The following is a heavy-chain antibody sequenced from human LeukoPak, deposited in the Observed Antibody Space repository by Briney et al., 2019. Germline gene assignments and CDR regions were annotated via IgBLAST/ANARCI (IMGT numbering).Heavy chain of an antibody. D-gene: IGHD2-15*01. CDR1: GFTFSSYA. V-gene: IGHV3-23*01. CDR2: ISGSGGST. Sequence: PGGSLRLSCAAPGFTFSSYAMSWVRQAPGKGLEWVSAISGSGGSTYYADSVKGRFTISRDNSKNTLYLQMNSLRAEDTAVYYCAKSFLGYCSGGSCQLGGGFDYWGQGTLVTVSS. CDR3: AKSFLGYCSGGSCQLGGGFDY. J-gene: IGHJ4*02.